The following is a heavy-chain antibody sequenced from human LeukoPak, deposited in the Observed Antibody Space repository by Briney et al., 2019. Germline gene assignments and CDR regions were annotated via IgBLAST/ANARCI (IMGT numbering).Heavy chain of an antibody. CDR3: AKDRGSGWTTYFDY. CDR1: GFTFSPFTNFA. V-gene: IGHV3-23*01. J-gene: IGHJ4*01. Sequence: PGGSLRLSCAASGFTFSPFTNFAMSWVRQAPGEGLECVSVISGSGGSTYYADSVKGRFTISRDNSKNTLYLEMNSLRVEDTAVYYCAKDRGSGWTTYFDYWGHGTLVTVSS. CDR2: ISGSGGST. D-gene: IGHD6-25*01.